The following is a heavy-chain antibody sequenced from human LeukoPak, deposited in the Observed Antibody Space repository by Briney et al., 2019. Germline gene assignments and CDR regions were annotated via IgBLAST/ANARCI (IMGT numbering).Heavy chain of an antibody. CDR3: ARWLRAGYSSSRYYFDY. CDR1: GGSFSGYY. D-gene: IGHD6-13*01. J-gene: IGHJ4*02. CDR2: INHSGST. Sequence: SETLSLTCAVYGGSFSGYYWSWIRQPPGKGLEWIGEINHSGSTNYNPSLKSRVTISVDTSKNQFSLKLSSVTAADTAVSYCARWLRAGYSSSRYYFDYWGQGTLVTVSS. V-gene: IGHV4-34*01.